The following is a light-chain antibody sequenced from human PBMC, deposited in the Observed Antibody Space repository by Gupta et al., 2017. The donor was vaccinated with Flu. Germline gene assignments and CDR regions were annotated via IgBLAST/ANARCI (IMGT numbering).Light chain of an antibody. CDR2: DAS. CDR1: QSVSSY. J-gene: IGKJ4*01. Sequence: EIVLTQSPATLSLSPGERATLSCRASQSVSSYLAGYQQKPGQAPRLLIYDASNRATGIPARFSGSGSGTDFTLTISSLEPEDFAVYYCQQRGTFGGGTKVEIK. CDR3: QQRGT. V-gene: IGKV3-11*01.